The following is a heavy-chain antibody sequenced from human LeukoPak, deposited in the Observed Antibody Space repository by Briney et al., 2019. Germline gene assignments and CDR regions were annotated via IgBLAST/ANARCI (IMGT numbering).Heavy chain of an antibody. CDR1: GFTFSSYA. CDR2: ISSNGGST. V-gene: IGHV3-64D*09. D-gene: IGHD4-17*01. Sequence: GGSLRLSCSASGFTFSSYAMHWVRRAPGKGLEYVSAISSNGGSTYYADSVKGRFTISSDNSKNTLYLQISSLRAEATAVYYCVNERGMTTVSYFDYWGQGTLVTVSS. CDR3: VNERGMTTVSYFDY. J-gene: IGHJ4*02.